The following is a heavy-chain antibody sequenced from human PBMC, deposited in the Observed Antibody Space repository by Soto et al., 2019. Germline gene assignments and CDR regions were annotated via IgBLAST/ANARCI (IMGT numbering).Heavy chain of an antibody. CDR2: IWYDGSNK. D-gene: IGHD6-6*01. Sequence: GGSLRLSCAASGFTFSSYGMHWVRQAPGKGLEWVAVIWYDGSNKYYADSVKGRFTISRDNSKNTLYLQMNSLRAEDTAVYYCARGSSSIKYYYYGMDVWGKGTTVTVSS. CDR1: GFTFSSYG. V-gene: IGHV3-33*01. CDR3: ARGSSSIKYYYYGMDV. J-gene: IGHJ6*04.